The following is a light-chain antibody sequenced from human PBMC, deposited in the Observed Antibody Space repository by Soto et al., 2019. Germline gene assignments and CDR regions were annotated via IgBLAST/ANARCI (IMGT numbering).Light chain of an antibody. CDR2: XXX. CDR1: QSVSNNY. J-gene: IGKJ1*01. CDR3: XQXXXXXXX. V-gene: IGKV3-20*01. Sequence: SQSVSNNYLAWYQQKPGQAPXLLXXXXXXRATGIPDTXSXXGSGTDFTLTIXXLXXEDFAVXYXXQXXXXXXXFGQGTKVDIK.